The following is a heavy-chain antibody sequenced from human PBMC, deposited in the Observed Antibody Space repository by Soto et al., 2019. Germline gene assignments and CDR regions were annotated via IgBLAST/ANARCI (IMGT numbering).Heavy chain of an antibody. V-gene: IGHV3-33*01. CDR3: ARNYHNDY. D-gene: IGHD1-7*01. CDR2: IWYDGSNK. Sequence: QVQLVESGGGVVQPGRSLRLSCATSGFTFSSYGMHWVRQAPGKGLEWVAVIWYDGSNKYYADSVKGRFTISRDNSKNTLYLQMYSLRAEDTAVYYCARNYHNDYWGQGILVTVSS. CDR1: GFTFSSYG. J-gene: IGHJ4*02.